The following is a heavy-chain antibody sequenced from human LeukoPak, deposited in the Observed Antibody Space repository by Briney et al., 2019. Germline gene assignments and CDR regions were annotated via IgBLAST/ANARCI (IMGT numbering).Heavy chain of an antibody. CDR2: IYTSGST. V-gene: IGHV4-4*07. D-gene: IGHD6-19*01. Sequence: SETLSLTCTVSGSSTSSYYWSWIRQPAGKGLEWIGRIYTSGSTNCNPSLKSRVTVSVDTSKNQFSLKLSSVTAADTAVYYCARDSFSVAGYYYYGMDVWGQGTTVTVSS. CDR3: ARDSFSVAGYYYYGMDV. J-gene: IGHJ6*02. CDR1: GSSTSSYY.